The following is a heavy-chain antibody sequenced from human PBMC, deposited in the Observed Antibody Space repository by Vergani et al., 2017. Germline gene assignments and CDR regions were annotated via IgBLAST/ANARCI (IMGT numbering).Heavy chain of an antibody. CDR1: GGTFSTYS. V-gene: IGHV7-4-1*02. J-gene: IGHJ2*01. Sequence: QVQLVQSGTEMKKPGSSVRVSCKTSGGTFSTYSISWVRQAPGQGLEWMGRINTNTGNPTYAQGFTGRFVFSLDTSVSTAYLQISSLKAEDTAVYYCAREWRAIDLWGRGTLVTVSS. CDR3: AREWRAIDL. CDR2: INTNTGNP. D-gene: IGHD5-12*01.